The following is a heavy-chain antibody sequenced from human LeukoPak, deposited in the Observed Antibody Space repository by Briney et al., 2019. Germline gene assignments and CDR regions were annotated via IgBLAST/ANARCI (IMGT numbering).Heavy chain of an antibody. D-gene: IGHD3-10*01. CDR3: ARLTRKWFGELGHDY. CDR2: IHTSGNT. J-gene: IGHJ4*02. CDR1: GVSISSYY. V-gene: IGHV4-4*07. Sequence: SETLSLTCTVSGVSISSYYWSWIRQPAGKGLEWIGRIHTSGNTNYNPSLKSRVTMSVDTSKNRFSLKLSSVTAADTAVYYCARLTRKWFGELGHDYWGQGTLVTVSS.